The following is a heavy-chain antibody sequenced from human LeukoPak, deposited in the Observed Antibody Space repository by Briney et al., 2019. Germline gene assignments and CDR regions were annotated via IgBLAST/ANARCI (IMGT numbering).Heavy chain of an antibody. CDR1: GYTFTSYD. J-gene: IGHJ3*02. D-gene: IGHD5/OR15-5a*01. Sequence: ASVKVSCKASGYTFTSYDINWVRQATGQGLEWMGWMNPNSGNTGYAQKFQGRVTMTRNTSISTAYMELSSLKSEDTAVYYCARFGSTLSAFDIWGQGTMVTVSS. CDR2: MNPNSGNT. CDR3: ARFGSTLSAFDI. V-gene: IGHV1-8*01.